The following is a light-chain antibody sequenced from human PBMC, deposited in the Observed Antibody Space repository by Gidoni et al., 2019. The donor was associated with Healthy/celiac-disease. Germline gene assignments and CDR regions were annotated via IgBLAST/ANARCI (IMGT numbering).Light chain of an antibody. J-gene: IGKJ4*01. Sequence: DIQMTQSPSSLSASVGDRVTITCRASQSISSYLNWYQKKPGKAPKLLIYAASSLQSGVPSRFSGSGSGTDFTLTISSLQPEDFATYYCQQSYSTPRGFGGGTKVEIK. CDR3: QQSYSTPRG. V-gene: IGKV1-39*01. CDR2: AAS. CDR1: QSISSY.